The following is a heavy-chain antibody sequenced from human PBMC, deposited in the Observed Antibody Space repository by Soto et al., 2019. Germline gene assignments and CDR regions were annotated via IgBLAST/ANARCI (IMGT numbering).Heavy chain of an antibody. CDR3: ARAGTTPLLGYYYGMDV. CDR1: GGSISSGGYS. J-gene: IGHJ6*02. V-gene: IGHV4-30-2*01. Sequence: SETLSLTCAVSGGSISSGGYSWSWFGQPPGKGLEWIGYIYHSGSTYYNPSLKSRVTISVGRSKNQFSLKLSSVTAADTAVYYGARAGTTPLLGYYYGMDVWGQGTTVT. CDR2: IYHSGST. D-gene: IGHD1-7*01.